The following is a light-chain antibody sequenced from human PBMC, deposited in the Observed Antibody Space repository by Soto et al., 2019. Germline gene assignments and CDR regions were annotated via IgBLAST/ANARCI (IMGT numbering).Light chain of an antibody. CDR3: QQYDDLPTYT. J-gene: IGKJ2*01. V-gene: IGKV1-33*01. CDR1: QDITNC. Sequence: IPMTQSPSSLSASVGDSVTITCQASQDITNCLNWYHQKPGKAPKLLIYDASNLEPGVPSRFSGSGSGTDFTLTIDSLQPEDIATYYCQQYDDLPTYTFGQGTKLEIK. CDR2: DAS.